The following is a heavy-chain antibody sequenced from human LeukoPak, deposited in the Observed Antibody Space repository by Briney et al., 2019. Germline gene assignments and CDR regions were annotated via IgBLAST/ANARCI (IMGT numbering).Heavy chain of an antibody. V-gene: IGHV3-23*01. CDR1: GFTFSSYA. Sequence: PGGSLRLSCAASGFTFSSYAMSWVPQAPGKGLEWVSAISGSGGSTYYAGSVKGRFTISRDNSKNTLYLQMNSLRAEDTAVYYCAKDRTVTTISWFDPWGQGTLVTVSS. D-gene: IGHD4-17*01. CDR3: AKDRTVTTISWFDP. CDR2: ISGSGGST. J-gene: IGHJ5*02.